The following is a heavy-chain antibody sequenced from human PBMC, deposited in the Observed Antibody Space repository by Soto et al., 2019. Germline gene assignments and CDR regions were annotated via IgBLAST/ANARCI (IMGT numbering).Heavy chain of an antibody. CDR1: GGSISNFY. V-gene: IGHV4-59*01. Sequence: SETLSLTCTVSGGSISNFYWSWIRQPPGKGLEWIGYISYSGNTNYNPSLKSRVSISVDTSKNQLSLNLTSVTAADTAVYYCARAPMGLSRSYFDSWGQGTPVTVSS. CDR3: ARAPMGLSRSYFDS. J-gene: IGHJ4*02. D-gene: IGHD2-8*01. CDR2: ISYSGNT.